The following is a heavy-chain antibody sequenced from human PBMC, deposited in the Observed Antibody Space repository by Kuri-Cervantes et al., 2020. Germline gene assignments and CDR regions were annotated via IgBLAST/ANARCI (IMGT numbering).Heavy chain of an antibody. CDR3: ARVASFDWFDP. D-gene: IGHD2-2*01. V-gene: IGHV4-59*12. CDR1: GGSFSGYY. Sequence: SETLSLTCAVYGGSFSGYYWSWIRQPPGKGLEWIGYIYYSGSTNYNPSLKSRVTISVDKSKNQFSLKLSSVTAADTAVYYCARVASFDWFDPWGQGTLVTVSS. CDR2: IYYSGST. J-gene: IGHJ5*02.